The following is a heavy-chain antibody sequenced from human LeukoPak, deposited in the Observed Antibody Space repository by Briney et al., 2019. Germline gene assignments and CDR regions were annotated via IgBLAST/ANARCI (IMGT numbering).Heavy chain of an antibody. CDR3: ARAGYYEGWFDP. D-gene: IGHD3-22*01. Sequence: SETLSLTCTVSGGSISGYYWSWLRQPAGKGLEWIGRIHASGITNYNPSLKSRVTMSIDTSKNQFSLKLSSVTAADTAVYYCARAGYYEGWFDPWGQGTLVTVSS. V-gene: IGHV4-4*07. CDR1: GGSISGYY. CDR2: IHASGIT. J-gene: IGHJ5*02.